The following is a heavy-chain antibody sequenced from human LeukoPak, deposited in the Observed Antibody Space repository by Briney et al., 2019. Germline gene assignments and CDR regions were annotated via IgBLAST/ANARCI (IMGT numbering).Heavy chain of an antibody. CDR3: ARSHGDYDYFDY. CDR1: GYSFTSYW. V-gene: IGHV5-51*01. J-gene: IGHJ4*02. CDR2: IYTGDSDT. Sequence: GESLQISCKGSGYSFTSYWIGWVRQLPGKGLEWMGIIYTGDSDTTYSPSFQGQATISADKSISTAYLQWSSLKASDTAMYYCARSHGDYDYFDYWGQGTLVTVSS. D-gene: IGHD4-17*01.